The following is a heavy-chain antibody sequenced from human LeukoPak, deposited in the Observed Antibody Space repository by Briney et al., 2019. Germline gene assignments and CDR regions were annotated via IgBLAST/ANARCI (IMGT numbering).Heavy chain of an antibody. D-gene: IGHD2-15*01. CDR1: GFTFSSYW. CDR3: TRWARYCSGGSCYSWFDP. J-gene: IGHJ5*02. V-gene: IGHV3-7*01. CDR2: MKLDGSEE. Sequence: PGGSLRLSCAASGFTFSSYWMSWVRQAPGKGLEWVANMKLDGSEEYYVDSVKGRCTISRDNAKNSLYLQMNSLRVDDPAVYYCTRWARYCSGGSCYSWFDPWGQGTLVTVSS.